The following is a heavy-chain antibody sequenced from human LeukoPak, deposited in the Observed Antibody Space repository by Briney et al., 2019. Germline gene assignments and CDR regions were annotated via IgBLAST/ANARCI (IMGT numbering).Heavy chain of an antibody. CDR2: IYYSGST. D-gene: IGHD3-22*01. CDR3: VRSAGWDSSGYYPRQAFDI. Sequence: SETLSLTCTVSGGSISSSSYYWGWIRQPPGKGLEWIGSIYYSGSTYYNPSLKSRVTISVDTSKNQFSLKLSSVTAADTAVYYCVRSAGWDSSGYYPRQAFDIWGQGTMVTVSS. V-gene: IGHV4-39*07. J-gene: IGHJ3*02. CDR1: GGSISSSSYY.